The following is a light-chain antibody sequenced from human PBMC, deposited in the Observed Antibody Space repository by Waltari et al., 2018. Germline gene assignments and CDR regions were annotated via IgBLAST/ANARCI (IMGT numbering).Light chain of an antibody. CDR1: QSISSW. J-gene: IGKJ3*01. CDR2: LAS. Sequence: DIQMTQSPSTLSASVGDRVTITCRASQSISSWLAWYQQKPGKVPKLLIYLASSLESGVPSRFSGSGSGTEFTLTISSLQPDDFVTYYCQQYQSYPLTFGPGTKVDIK. CDR3: QQYQSYPLT. V-gene: IGKV1-5*03.